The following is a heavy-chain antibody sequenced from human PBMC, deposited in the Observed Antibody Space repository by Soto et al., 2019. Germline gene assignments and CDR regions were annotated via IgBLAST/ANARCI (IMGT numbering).Heavy chain of an antibody. D-gene: IGHD3-9*01. CDR1: GSSISSSSYY. J-gene: IGHJ5*02. Sequence: PSETLSLTCTVSGSSISSSSYYLGWIRQPPGKGLEWIGSIYYSGSTYYNPSLKSRVTISVDTSKNQFSLKLRSVTAADTAVYYRARPIPCIAARPSRYFDWLQTSFPGNWVDPWGQGALVTVSS. V-gene: IGHV4-39*01. CDR2: IYYSGST. CDR3: ARPIPCIAARPSRYFDWLQTSFPGNWVDP.